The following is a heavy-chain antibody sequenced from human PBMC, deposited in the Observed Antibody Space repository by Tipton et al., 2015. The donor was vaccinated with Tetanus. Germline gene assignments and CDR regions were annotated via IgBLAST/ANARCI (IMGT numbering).Heavy chain of an antibody. Sequence: TLSLTCTVSGGSISSYYWSWIRQPPGKGLEWIGNIYYSGSTNYNPSLKSRVTISIDTSKNQFSLRPSSVTAADTAVYYCSSSPGNHYLAFFDYWGRGTLVTVSS. D-gene: IGHD2/OR15-2a*01. V-gene: IGHV4-59*08. CDR3: SSSPGNHYLAFFDY. J-gene: IGHJ4*02. CDR1: GGSISSYY. CDR2: IYYSGST.